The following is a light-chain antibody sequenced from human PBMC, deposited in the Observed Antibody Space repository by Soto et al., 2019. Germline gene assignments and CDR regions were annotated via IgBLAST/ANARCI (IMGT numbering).Light chain of an antibody. CDR2: AAS. CDR1: EVIGNS. V-gene: IGKV1-16*02. Sequence: DIQMTQSPSSLSASVGDRVTITCRASEVIGNSLGWFQQKPGKAPETLIFAASSLQSGVTSKFSGSGSGTHFTLTINSLRPEDFATYYCQQYKSYPWTFGQGTKVDIK. CDR3: QQYKSYPWT. J-gene: IGKJ1*01.